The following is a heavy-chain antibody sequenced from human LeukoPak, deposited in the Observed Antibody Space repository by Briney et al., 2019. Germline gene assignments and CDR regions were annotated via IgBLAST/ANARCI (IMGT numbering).Heavy chain of an antibody. J-gene: IGHJ3*02. CDR1: GYTFSSYG. D-gene: IGHD3-16*02. CDR2: ISAYNTNT. V-gene: IGHV1-18*01. Sequence: ASVKVSCKASGYTFSSYGISWVRQAPGQGLEWMAWISAYNTNTNYAQKFQGRVTMTTDTSTSTAYMELRSLRSDDTAVYYCARDLRDYVWGSYRSDAFDIWGQGTMVTVSS. CDR3: ARDLRDYVWGSYRSDAFDI.